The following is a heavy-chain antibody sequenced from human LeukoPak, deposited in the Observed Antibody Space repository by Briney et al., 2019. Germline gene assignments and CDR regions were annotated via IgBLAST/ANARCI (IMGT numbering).Heavy chain of an antibody. CDR1: GFTFSSYS. CDR3: ARMMIYEPNEYGDYEGNAFDI. Sequence: PGGSPRLSCAASGFTFSSYSMNWVRQAPGKGLEWVSSISSSSSYIYYADSVKGRFTISRDNAKNSLYLQMNSLRAEDTAVYYCARMMIYEPNEYGDYEGNAFDIWGQGTMVTVSS. J-gene: IGHJ3*02. CDR2: ISSSSSYI. D-gene: IGHD4-17*01. V-gene: IGHV3-21*01.